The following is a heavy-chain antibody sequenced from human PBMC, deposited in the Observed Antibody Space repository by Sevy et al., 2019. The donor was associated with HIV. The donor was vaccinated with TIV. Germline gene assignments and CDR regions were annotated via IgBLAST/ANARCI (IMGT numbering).Heavy chain of an antibody. D-gene: IGHD2-15*01. CDR1: GYTFSSYR. CDR2: ISPPNGDT. CDR3: ARAYCSGGRCYSLAY. V-gene: IGHV1-18*01. J-gene: IGHJ4*02. Sequence: ASVKVSCKVSGYTFSSYRIHWVRQAPGQGLEWMGWISPPNGDTNYAQKLQGRVTMITDTSTSTAYMELRSLRSDDTAVYYCARAYCSGGRCYSLAYWGQGTLVTVSS.